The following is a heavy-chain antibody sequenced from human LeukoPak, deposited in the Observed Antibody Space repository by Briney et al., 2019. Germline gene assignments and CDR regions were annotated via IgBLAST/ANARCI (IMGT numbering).Heavy chain of an antibody. CDR2: IYSGGST. V-gene: IGHV3-53*01. CDR3: AKENVVVPAASDY. Sequence: GGSLRLSCAASGFTVSSDYMSWVRQAPGKGLGWVSVIYSGGSTYYADSVKGRFTISRDNSKNTLYLQMNSLRAEDTAVYYCAKENVVVPAASDYWGQGTLVTVSS. J-gene: IGHJ4*02. D-gene: IGHD2-2*01. CDR1: GFTVSSDY.